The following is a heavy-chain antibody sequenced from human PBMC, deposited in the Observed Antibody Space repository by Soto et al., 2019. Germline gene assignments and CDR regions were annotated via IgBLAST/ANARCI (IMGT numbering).Heavy chain of an antibody. V-gene: IGHV1-18*04. J-gene: IGHJ4*02. CDR3: ARDRDILTGYYPPDY. CDR1: GYTFTSYG. CDR2: ISAYNGNT. Sequence: ASVKVSCKASGYTFTSYGISWVRQAPGQGLEWMGWISAYNGNTNYAQKLQGRVTMTTDTSTSTAYMELRSLRSDDTAVYYCARDRDILTGYYPPDYWGQGTLVTVSS. D-gene: IGHD3-9*01.